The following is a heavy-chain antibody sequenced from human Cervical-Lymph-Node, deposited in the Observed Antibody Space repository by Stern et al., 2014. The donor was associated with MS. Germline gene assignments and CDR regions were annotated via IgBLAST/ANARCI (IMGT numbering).Heavy chain of an antibody. CDR3: AREGGNTAEYFQH. Sequence: VQLVESGGGVVQPGRSLRLSCAASGFTFSSSGMHWVRQAPGKGLEWLAIIWYDGSNRYYADSVKGRFTISRANSKNTLYLQMNSLRAEDTAVYYCAREGGNTAEYFQHWGQGTLVTVSS. CDR1: GFTFSSSG. CDR2: IWYDGSNR. D-gene: IGHD4-23*01. J-gene: IGHJ1*01. V-gene: IGHV3-33*01.